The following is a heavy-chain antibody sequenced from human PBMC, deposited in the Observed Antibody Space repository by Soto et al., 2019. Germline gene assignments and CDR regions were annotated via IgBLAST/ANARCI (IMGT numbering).Heavy chain of an antibody. V-gene: IGHV4-59*01. J-gene: IGHJ4*02. CDR2: IYYSGST. D-gene: IGHD4-17*01. CDR1: GGSISSYY. CDR3: ARGVVYGDYVFDY. Sequence: PSETLSLTCTVSGGSISSYYWSWIRQPPGKGLEWIGYIYYSGSTNYNPSLKSRVTISVDTSKNQFSLKLSSVTAADTAVYYCARGVVYGDYVFDYWRQGTLVTVSS.